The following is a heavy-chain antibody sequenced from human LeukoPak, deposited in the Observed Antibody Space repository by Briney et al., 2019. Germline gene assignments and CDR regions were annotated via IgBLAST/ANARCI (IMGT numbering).Heavy chain of an antibody. V-gene: IGHV4-34*01. D-gene: IGHD3-10*01. Sequence: PSETLSLTCAVYGGSFSGYYRSWIRQPPGKGLEWIGEINHSGSTNYNPSLKSRVTISVDTSKNQFSLKLSSVTAADTAVYYCARAPYYYGSGSYYNIPWFDPWGQGTLVTVSS. J-gene: IGHJ5*02. CDR1: GGSFSGYY. CDR3: ARAPYYYGSGSYYNIPWFDP. CDR2: INHSGST.